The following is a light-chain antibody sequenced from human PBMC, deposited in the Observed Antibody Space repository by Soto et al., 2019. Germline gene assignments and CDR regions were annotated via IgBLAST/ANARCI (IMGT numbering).Light chain of an antibody. CDR3: SSYTRNSTVA. J-gene: IGLJ2*01. CDR2: EVS. CDR1: SNDDGRYNY. Sequence: QSVLTQPASVSGSPGESITISCSGTSNDDGRYNYVSWYQQHPGKVPKLLIYEVSQRPSGISNRLSGSKSGNTASLTISGLQAEDEADYFCSSYTRNSTVALGGGTKLTVL. V-gene: IGLV2-14*03.